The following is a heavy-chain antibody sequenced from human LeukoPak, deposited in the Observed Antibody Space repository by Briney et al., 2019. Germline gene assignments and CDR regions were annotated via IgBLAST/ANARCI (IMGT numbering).Heavy chain of an antibody. J-gene: IGHJ6*03. CDR2: ISGSGSGT. CDR1: GFTFSSSA. V-gene: IGHV3-23*01. CDR3: AKMNGYMDV. D-gene: IGHD1-1*01. Sequence: VQPGGSLRISCTASGFTFSSSAITWVRQAPGKGLEWVSGISGSGSGTYYADFVKGRFTISRDNPKNTMYLEMNSLRAEDTAVYYCAKMNGYMDVWGKGTTVTVSS.